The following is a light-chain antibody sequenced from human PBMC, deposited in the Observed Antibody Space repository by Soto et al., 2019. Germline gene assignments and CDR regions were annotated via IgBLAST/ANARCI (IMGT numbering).Light chain of an antibody. CDR1: QSVSSNH. CDR2: GAS. V-gene: IGKV3-20*01. CDR3: QQYGSSTYT. J-gene: IGKJ2*01. Sequence: EIVFTHSPGSLSLSPRERATLSCRASQSVSSNHLAWYQQKPGQPPRLLIYGASRRSSGIPDRFSGSGSGTDFTLTISRLEPEDFAVYYCQQYGSSTYTFGQGTKVDIK.